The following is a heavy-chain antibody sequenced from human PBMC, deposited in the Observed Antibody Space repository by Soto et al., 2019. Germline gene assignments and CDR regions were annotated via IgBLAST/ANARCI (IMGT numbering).Heavy chain of an antibody. CDR2: IIPIFGTA. CDR3: ARGGGIAVAGISWGGGYYYGMDV. CDR1: GGTFSSYA. J-gene: IGHJ6*02. Sequence: SVKVSCKASGGTFSSYAISWVRQAPGQGLEWMGGIIPIFGTANYAQKFQGRVTITADKSTSTAYMELSSLRSEDTAVYYCARGGGIAVAGISWGGGYYYGMDVWGQGTTVTVSS. D-gene: IGHD6-19*01. V-gene: IGHV1-69*06.